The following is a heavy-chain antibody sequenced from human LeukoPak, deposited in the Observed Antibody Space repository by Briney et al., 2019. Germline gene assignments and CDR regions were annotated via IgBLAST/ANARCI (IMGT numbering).Heavy chain of an antibody. CDR3: ARDFARDSV. J-gene: IGHJ6*02. Sequence: PSETLSLTCAVYGVSFSGYYWSWIRQPPGKGLEWIGEINHSGSTNYNPSLKSRVTISVDTSKNQFSLKLSSVTAADTAVYYCARDFARDSVWGQGTTVTVSS. D-gene: IGHD2-21*01. V-gene: IGHV4-34*01. CDR1: GVSFSGYY. CDR2: INHSGST.